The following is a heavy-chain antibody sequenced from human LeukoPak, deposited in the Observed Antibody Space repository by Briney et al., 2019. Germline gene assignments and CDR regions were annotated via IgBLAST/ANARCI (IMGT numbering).Heavy chain of an antibody. J-gene: IGHJ5*02. CDR2: IYHSGST. CDR1: GYSISSGYY. V-gene: IGHV4-38-2*02. CDR3: ARHKRGELRFDP. D-gene: IGHD1-26*01. Sequence: SETLSLTCTVSGYSISSGYYWGWIRQPPGKGLEWIGSIYHSGSTYYNPSLKSRVTISVDTSKNQFSLKLSSVTAADTAVYYCARHKRGELRFDPWGQGTLVTVSS.